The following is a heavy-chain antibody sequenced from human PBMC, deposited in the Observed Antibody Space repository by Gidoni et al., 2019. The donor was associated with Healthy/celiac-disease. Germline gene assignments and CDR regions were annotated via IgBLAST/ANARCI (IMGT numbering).Heavy chain of an antibody. CDR3: TRDYYGSGSYAAY. CDR1: GFTFGAYA. CDR2: IRRKAYGGTT. Sequence: EVQLVESGGGLVKPGRSLRLSCTASGFTFGAYAMSWFRQAPGKGLEWVGFIRRKAYGGTTEYAASVKGRFTISRDDSKSIAYLQMNSLKTEDTAVYYCTRDYYGSGSYAAYWGQGTLVTVSS. J-gene: IGHJ4*02. V-gene: IGHV3-49*05. D-gene: IGHD3-10*01.